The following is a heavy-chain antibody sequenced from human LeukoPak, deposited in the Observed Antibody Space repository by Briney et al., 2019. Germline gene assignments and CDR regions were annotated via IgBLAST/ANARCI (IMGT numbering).Heavy chain of an antibody. J-gene: IGHJ4*02. CDR3: ARGWRDVDY. CDR1: GFTFSSYG. CDR2: IWYDGSNK. V-gene: IGHV3-33*01. Sequence: GGSLRLSCAASGFTFSSYGMHWVRRAPGKGLEWVAFIWYDGSNKYYADSVKGRFTISRDNSKNTLYLQMNSLRAEDTAVYYCARGWRDVDYWGQGTLVTVSS. D-gene: IGHD2-15*01.